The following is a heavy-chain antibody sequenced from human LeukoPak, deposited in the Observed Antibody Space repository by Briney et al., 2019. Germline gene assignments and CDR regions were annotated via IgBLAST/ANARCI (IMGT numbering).Heavy chain of an antibody. CDR1: GGSFSGYY. D-gene: IGHD1-20*01. CDR2: INHSGST. J-gene: IGHJ5*02. Sequence: SETLSLTCAVYGGSFSGYYWSWIRQPPGKGLEWIGEINHSGSTNYNPSLKSRVTISVDTSKNQFSLKLSSVTAADTAVYYCARERVYNWNDHEVLFDPWGQGTLVTVSS. CDR3: ARERVYNWNDHEVLFDP. V-gene: IGHV4-34*01.